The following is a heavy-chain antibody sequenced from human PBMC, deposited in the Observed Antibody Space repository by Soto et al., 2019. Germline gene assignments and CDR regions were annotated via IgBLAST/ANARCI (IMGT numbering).Heavy chain of an antibody. CDR2: IKSKADGGTT. CDR1: GFSFSHAW. V-gene: IGHV3-15*01. D-gene: IGHD3-3*01. CDR3: VTVSWKVRVVT. Sequence: EVQLEESGGGLVKPGGSLRLSCAGSGFSFSHAWMSWVRQVPGKGLEWIGRIKSKADGGTTDYAVPVQDRFTISRDDSKNTLFLHMNSLETEDTAMYYGVTVSWKVRVVTWGQGTLVTVSS. J-gene: IGHJ5*02.